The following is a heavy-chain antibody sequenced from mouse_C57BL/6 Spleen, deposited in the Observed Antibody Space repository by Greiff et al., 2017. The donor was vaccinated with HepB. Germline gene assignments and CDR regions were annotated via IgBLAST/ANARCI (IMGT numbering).Heavy chain of an antibody. CDR2: SRNKANDYTT. J-gene: IGHJ3*01. CDR3: ARDAGDSSGSWFAY. CDR1: GFTFSDFY. V-gene: IGHV7-1*01. Sequence: EVKLMESGGGLVQSGRSLRLSCATSGFTFSDFYMEWVRQAPGKGLEWIAASRNKANDYTTEYSASVKGRFIVSRDTSQSILYLQMNALRAEDTAIYYCARDAGDSSGSWFAYWGQGTLVTVSA. D-gene: IGHD3-2*02.